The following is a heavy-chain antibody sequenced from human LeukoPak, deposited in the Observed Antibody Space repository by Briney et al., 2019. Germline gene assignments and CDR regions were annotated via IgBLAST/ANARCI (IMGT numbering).Heavy chain of an antibody. CDR2: INPNSGGT. CDR1: GYTFTGYY. J-gene: IGHJ6*03. V-gene: IGHV1-2*02. Sequence: ASVKVSCKASGYTFTGYYMHWVRQAPGQGLEWMGWINPNSGGTNYAQKFQGRVTMTRDTSISTAYMELSRLRSDDTAVYYCARESSTSRLYYYYYYMDVWGKGTTVTISS. CDR3: ARESSTSRLYYYYYYMDV. D-gene: IGHD2-2*01.